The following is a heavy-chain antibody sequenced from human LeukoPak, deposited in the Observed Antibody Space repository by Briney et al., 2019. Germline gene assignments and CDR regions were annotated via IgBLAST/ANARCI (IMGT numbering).Heavy chain of an antibody. CDR3: ARVRGSGCIDY. V-gene: IGHV4-59*01. CDR1: GGSISSYY. J-gene: IGHJ4*02. CDR2: IYYSGST. D-gene: IGHD6-19*01. Sequence: PSETLSLTCTVSGGSISSYYWSWIRQPPGKGLEWIGYIYYSGSTNYNPSLKSRVTISVDTSKNQFSLKLSSVTAADTAVYYCARVRGSGCIDYWGQGTLVTVSS.